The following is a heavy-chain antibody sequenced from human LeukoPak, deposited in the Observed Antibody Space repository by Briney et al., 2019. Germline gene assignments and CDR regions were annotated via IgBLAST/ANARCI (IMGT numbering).Heavy chain of an antibody. CDR3: VKDPYDFWSLYYFDY. CDR1: GFTFSSYA. D-gene: IGHD3-3*01. CDR2: ISSNGGST. J-gene: IGHJ4*02. V-gene: IGHV3-64D*09. Sequence: SGGSLRLSCAASGFTFSSYAMSWVRQAPGKGLEHVSAISSNGGSTYYTDSVKGRFTISRDNSKNTLYLQMSSLRAEDTAVYFCVKDPYDFWSLYYFDYWGQGTLVTVSS.